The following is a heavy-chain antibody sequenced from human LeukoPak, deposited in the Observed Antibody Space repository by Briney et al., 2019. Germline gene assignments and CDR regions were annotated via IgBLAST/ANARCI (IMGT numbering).Heavy chain of an antibody. CDR2: IFHSGNT. CDR1: GDSISRSPYF. V-gene: IGHV4-39*01. CDR3: ASLNKYSYVL. J-gene: IGHJ4*02. Sequence: SETLSLTCTVSGDSISRSPYFWGWIRQPPGKGMEWIGNIFHSGNTYYSPTFRNRVTISLDLSRNQCSLRLTSVTAADTAVFFWASLNKYSYVLWGQVSLVTVAS. D-gene: IGHD1/OR15-1a*01.